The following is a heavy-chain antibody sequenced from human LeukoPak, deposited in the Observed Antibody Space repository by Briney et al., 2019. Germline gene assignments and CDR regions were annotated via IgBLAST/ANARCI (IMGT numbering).Heavy chain of an antibody. CDR2: INHSGST. CDR3: ARARGVKVAALDP. V-gene: IGHV4-34*01. D-gene: IGHD2-15*01. Sequence: SETLSLTCAVYGGSFSGYYWSWIRQPPGKGLEWIGEINHSGSTNYNPSLKSQVTISVDTSKNQFSLKMSSVTAADTAVYYCARARGVKVAALDPCGQGTLVTVSS. CDR1: GGSFSGYY. J-gene: IGHJ5*02.